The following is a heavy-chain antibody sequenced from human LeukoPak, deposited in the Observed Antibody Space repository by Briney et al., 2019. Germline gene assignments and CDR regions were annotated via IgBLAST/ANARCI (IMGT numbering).Heavy chain of an antibody. V-gene: IGHV4-4*07. Sequence: SETLSLTCTVSGDSISGYSWNWIRQPAGKGLEWVGRIYVSGSTNYNPSLKSRVIMSVDTSKNQFSLKLSSVTAADTAVYYCAAGRYCSGGSCRDFDYWGQGTLVTVSS. CDR2: IYVSGST. D-gene: IGHD2-15*01. J-gene: IGHJ4*02. CDR1: GDSISGYS. CDR3: AAGRYCSGGSCRDFDY.